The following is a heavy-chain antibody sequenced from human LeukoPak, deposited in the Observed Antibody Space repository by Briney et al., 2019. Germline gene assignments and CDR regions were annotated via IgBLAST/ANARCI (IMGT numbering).Heavy chain of an antibody. J-gene: IGHJ4*02. V-gene: IGHV3-7*01. CDR3: AREDNWNDPVFDY. D-gene: IGHD1-1*01. Sequence: PGGSLRLSCAASGFTFSSYWMSWVRQAPGKGLEWVANIKQDGSEKYYVDSVKGRFTISRGNAKNSLYLQMNSLRAEDTAVYYCAREDNWNDPVFDYWGQGTLVTVSS. CDR2: IKQDGSEK. CDR1: GFTFSSYW.